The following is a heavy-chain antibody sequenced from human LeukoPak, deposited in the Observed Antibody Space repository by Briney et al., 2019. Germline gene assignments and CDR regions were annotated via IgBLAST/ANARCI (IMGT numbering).Heavy chain of an antibody. CDR3: ARVRASRSDYGAFDI. Sequence: GGYLTRYCSATGFTFSCFRMKWLPQAQGMGLVWGSNTNSSSSKIYYDDPVKGRLTMSTANATNSLYLQMNSLRAEDTAVYYCARVRASRSDYGAFDIWGQGTMVTVSS. D-gene: IGHD3-10*01. CDR1: GFTFSCFR. J-gene: IGHJ3*02. V-gene: IGHV3-21*05. CDR2: TNSSSSKI.